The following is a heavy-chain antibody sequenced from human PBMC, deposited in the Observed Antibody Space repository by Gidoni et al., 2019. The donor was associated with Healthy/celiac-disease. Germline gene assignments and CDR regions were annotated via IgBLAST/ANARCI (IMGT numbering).Heavy chain of an antibody. CDR1: GFTFDDDA. CDR2: ISWNSGSI. V-gene: IGHV3-9*01. Sequence: EVQLVESGGGLVQPGRSLRLSCAASGFTFDDDAMHWVRPAPGKGLEWVSGISWNSGSIGYADSVKGRFTISRDNAKNSLYLQMNSLRAEDTALYYCARSMVQGVMFDYWGQGTLVTVSS. J-gene: IGHJ4*02. D-gene: IGHD3-10*01. CDR3: ARSMVQGVMFDY.